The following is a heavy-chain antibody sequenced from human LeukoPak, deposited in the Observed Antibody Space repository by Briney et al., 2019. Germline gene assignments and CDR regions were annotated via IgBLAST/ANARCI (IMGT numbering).Heavy chain of an antibody. CDR2: IWYDGSNK. CDR1: GFTFSSYG. Sequence: GGSLRLSCAASGFTFSSYGMHWVRQAPGKGLEWVAVIWYDGSNKYYADSVKGRFTISRDNSKNTLYLQMNSLRAEDTAVYYCARGFNYGSGSQYPSDYWGQGTLVTVSS. D-gene: IGHD3-10*01. V-gene: IGHV3-33*01. CDR3: ARGFNYGSGSQYPSDY. J-gene: IGHJ4*02.